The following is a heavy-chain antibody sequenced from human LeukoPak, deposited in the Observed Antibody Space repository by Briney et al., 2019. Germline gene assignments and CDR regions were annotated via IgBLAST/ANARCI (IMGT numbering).Heavy chain of an antibody. CDR1: GFTFSGYA. CDR3: AGGKRWLQLDY. V-gene: IGHV3-30-3*01. CDR2: ISYDGSNK. J-gene: IGHJ4*02. D-gene: IGHD5-24*01. Sequence: AGGSLRLSCAASGFTFSGYAMHWVRQAPGKGLEWVAVISYDGSNKYYADSVKGRFTISRDNSKNTLYLQMNSLRAEDTAVYYCAGGKRWLQLDYWGQGTLVTVSS.